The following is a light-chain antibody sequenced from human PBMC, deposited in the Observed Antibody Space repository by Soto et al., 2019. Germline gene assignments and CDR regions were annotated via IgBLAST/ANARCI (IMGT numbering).Light chain of an antibody. V-gene: IGLV1-40*01. Sequence: QSVLTEPPSVSGATGQRVTISSTGSSSNIGAGFDVHWYQQLPGTAPRLLIYGDSNRPSGLPDRCSGSKSGTSASLANTGVQAEDEVDYSCQSYDSSLGYFWVFGGGTK. CDR1: SSNIGAGFD. J-gene: IGLJ3*02. CDR3: QSYDSSLGYFWV. CDR2: GDS.